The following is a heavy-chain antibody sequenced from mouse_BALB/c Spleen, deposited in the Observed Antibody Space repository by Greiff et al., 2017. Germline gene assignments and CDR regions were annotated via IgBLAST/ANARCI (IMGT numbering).Heavy chain of an antibody. D-gene: IGHD2-2*01. Sequence: EVKLMESGPGLVKPSQSLSLTCSVTGYSITSGYYWNWIRQFPGNKLEWMGYISYDGSNNYNPSLKNRISITRDTSKNQFFLKLNSVTTEDTATYYCARGLPAGYWGQGTTLTVSS. CDR2: ISYDGSN. V-gene: IGHV3-6*02. CDR3: ARGLPAGY. J-gene: IGHJ2*01. CDR1: GYSITSGYY.